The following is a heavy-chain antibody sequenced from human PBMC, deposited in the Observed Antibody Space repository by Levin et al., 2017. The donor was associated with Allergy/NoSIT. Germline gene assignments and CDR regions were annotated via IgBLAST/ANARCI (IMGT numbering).Heavy chain of an antibody. CDR1: GGSISSGGYY. Sequence: SETLSLTCTVSGGSISSGGYYWSWIRQHPGKGLEWIGYIYYSGSTYYNPSLKSRVTISVDTSKNQFSLKLSSVTAADTAVYYCARWLFGYSSSWYGYFDYWGQGTLVTVSS. CDR2: IYYSGST. J-gene: IGHJ4*02. D-gene: IGHD6-13*01. V-gene: IGHV4-31*03. CDR3: ARWLFGYSSSWYGYFDY.